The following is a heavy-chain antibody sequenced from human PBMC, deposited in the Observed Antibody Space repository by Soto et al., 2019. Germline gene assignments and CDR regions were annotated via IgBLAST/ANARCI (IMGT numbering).Heavy chain of an antibody. CDR2: VYYSGTT. CDR3: ARAPSGYCNTISCLPFDY. J-gene: IGHJ4*02. V-gene: IGHV4-30-4*01. Sequence: QVQLQESGPGLVKPSQTLSLTCTVSGGSISSGDYYWSWIRQPPGKGLEWIGYVYYSGTTYYNPSLKSRVTISRDTSNNQFSLKLSSVTAADTAVYYCARAPSGYCNTISCLPFDYWGQGTLVTVSS. CDR1: GGSISSGDYY. D-gene: IGHD2-2*01.